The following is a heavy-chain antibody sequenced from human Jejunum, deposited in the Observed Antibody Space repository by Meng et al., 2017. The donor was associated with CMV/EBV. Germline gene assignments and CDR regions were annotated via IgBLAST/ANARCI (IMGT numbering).Heavy chain of an antibody. Sequence: LSLTSSPGGVGWIRQTTGKALEWLDFIYWDNDKRYNPSLKNRLTITKDDPKNQVVLTMTNMDPADTATYHCVHRKDYSGNWNGGSADFWGPGALVTVSS. CDR3: VHRKDYSGNWNGGSADF. V-gene: IGHV2-5*02. CDR1: LSLTSSPGG. CDR2: IYWDNDK. D-gene: IGHD1-1*01. J-gene: IGHJ4*02.